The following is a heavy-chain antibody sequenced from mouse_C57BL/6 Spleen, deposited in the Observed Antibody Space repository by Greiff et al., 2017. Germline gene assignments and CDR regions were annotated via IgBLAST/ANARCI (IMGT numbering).Heavy chain of an antibody. CDR1: GFSLTSYG. Sequence: QVHVKQSGPGLVQPSQSLSITCTVSGFSLTSYGVHWVRQSPGKGLEWLGVIWSGGSTDYNAAFISRLSISKDNSKSQVFFKMNILQADDTAIYYCASPYGNHWYFDVWGTGTTVTVSS. V-gene: IGHV2-2*01. CDR2: IWSGGST. J-gene: IGHJ1*03. CDR3: ASPYGNHWYFDV. D-gene: IGHD1-1*01.